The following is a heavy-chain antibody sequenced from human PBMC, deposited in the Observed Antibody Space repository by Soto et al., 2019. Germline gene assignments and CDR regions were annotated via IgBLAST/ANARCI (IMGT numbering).Heavy chain of an antibody. Sequence: QVQLVQSGGEVKKPGASVKGSCKASGYTFTSYDINWMRQATGQGLEWMGWMNPNSGNTGYAQKFQGRVTMTRNTSISTAYMELSSLRSEDTAVYHCARERTGTTSMDVWGQGTTVTVSS. V-gene: IGHV1-8*01. CDR2: MNPNSGNT. CDR3: ARERTGTTSMDV. D-gene: IGHD1-1*01. J-gene: IGHJ6*02. CDR1: GYTFTSYD.